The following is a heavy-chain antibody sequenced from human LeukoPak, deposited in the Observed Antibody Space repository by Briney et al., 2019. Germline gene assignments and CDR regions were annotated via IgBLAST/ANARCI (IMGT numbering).Heavy chain of an antibody. Sequence: PGGSLRLSCAASGFTFSSYAMSWVRQAPGKGLEWVSAISGSGGSTYYADSVKGRFTISRDNAKNSLYLQMNSLRAEDTAVYYCARDPVKGFDYWGQGTLVTVSS. J-gene: IGHJ4*02. CDR3: ARDPVKGFDY. CDR1: GFTFSSYA. CDR2: ISGSGGST. V-gene: IGHV3-23*01.